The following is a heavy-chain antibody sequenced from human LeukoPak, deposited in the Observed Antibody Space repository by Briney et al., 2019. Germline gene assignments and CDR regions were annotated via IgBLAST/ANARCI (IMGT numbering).Heavy chain of an antibody. CDR3: ARGDVYSYGYCYFDY. Sequence: PSETLSLTCTVSGGSISSYYWSWIRQPPGKGLEWIGEINHSGSTNYNPSLKSRVTISVDTSKNQFSLKLSSVTAADTAVYYCARGDVYSYGYCYFDYWGQGTLVTVSS. CDR1: GGSISSYY. J-gene: IGHJ4*02. CDR2: INHSGST. D-gene: IGHD5-18*01. V-gene: IGHV4-34*01.